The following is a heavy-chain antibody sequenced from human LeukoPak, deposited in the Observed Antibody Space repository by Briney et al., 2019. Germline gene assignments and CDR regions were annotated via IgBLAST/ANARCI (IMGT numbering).Heavy chain of an antibody. CDR1: GGSISSYY. V-gene: IGHV4-59*08. D-gene: IGHD3/OR15-3a*01. J-gene: IGHJ4*02. Sequence: LETLSLTCTVSGGSISSYYWSWVRQPPGKGLEWIGYIYYSGSTNYNPSLKSRVTISVDTSKNQFSLKLTSVTAADTAVYYCARHLDWFDFWGQGTLVTVSS. CDR2: IYYSGST. CDR3: ARHLDWFDF.